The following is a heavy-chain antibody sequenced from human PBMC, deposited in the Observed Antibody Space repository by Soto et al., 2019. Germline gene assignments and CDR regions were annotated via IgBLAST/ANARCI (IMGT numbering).Heavy chain of an antibody. CDR3: AREVVVVPAAISWFDP. CDR2: IDPSDSYT. J-gene: IGHJ5*02. Sequence: GESLKISCKGSGYSFTSYWISWVRQMPGKGLEWMGRIDPSDSYTNYSPSFQGHVTISADKSISTAYLQWSSLKASDTAMYYCAREVVVVPAAISWFDPWGQGTLVTVS. CDR1: GYSFTSYW. V-gene: IGHV5-10-1*01. D-gene: IGHD2-2*01.